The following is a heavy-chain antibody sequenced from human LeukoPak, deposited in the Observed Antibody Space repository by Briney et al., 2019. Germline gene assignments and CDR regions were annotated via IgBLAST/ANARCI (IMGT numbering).Heavy chain of an antibody. CDR2: IYTSGST. V-gene: IGHV4-61*02. CDR1: GGSISSGSYY. Sequence: SETLSLTCTVSGGSISSGSYYWSWIRQPAGKGLEWIGRIYTSGSTNYNPSLKSRVTISVDTSKNQFSLKLSSVTAADTAVYYCARGIFGVVIGAFDIWGQGTMVTVSS. J-gene: IGHJ3*02. CDR3: ARGIFGVVIGAFDI. D-gene: IGHD3-3*01.